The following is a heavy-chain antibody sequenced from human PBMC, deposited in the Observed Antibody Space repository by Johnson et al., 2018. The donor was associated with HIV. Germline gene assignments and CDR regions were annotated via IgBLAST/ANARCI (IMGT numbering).Heavy chain of an antibody. Sequence: QVQLVESGGGVVQAGRSLRLSCAASGFTFSSYAMHWVRQAPGKGLEWVAIISYDGSNKDYADSVKGRFTISRDNSKNTLYLQMSSLRAEDTAVYYCARENWGQRMNAFDIWGQGTMVTVSS. V-gene: IGHV3-30*04. CDR1: GFTFSSYA. CDR3: ARENWGQRMNAFDI. D-gene: IGHD7-27*01. J-gene: IGHJ3*02. CDR2: ISYDGSNK.